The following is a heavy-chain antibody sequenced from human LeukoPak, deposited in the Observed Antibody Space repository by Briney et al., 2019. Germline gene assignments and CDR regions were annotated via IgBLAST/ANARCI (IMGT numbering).Heavy chain of an antibody. CDR2: IYYSGST. V-gene: IGHV4-31*03. Sequence: PSQTLSLTCTVSSGSISSGGYYWSWIRQHPGKGLEWIGYIYYSGSTYYNPSLKSRVTISVDTSKNQFSLKLSSVTAADTAVYYCARDRPEVVTATPSYWYFDLWGRGTLVTVSS. J-gene: IGHJ2*01. CDR1: SGSISSGGYY. CDR3: ARDRPEVVTATPSYWYFDL. D-gene: IGHD2-21*02.